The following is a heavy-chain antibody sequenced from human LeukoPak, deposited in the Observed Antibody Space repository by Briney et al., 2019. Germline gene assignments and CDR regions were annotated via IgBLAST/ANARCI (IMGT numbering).Heavy chain of an antibody. J-gene: IGHJ5*02. CDR3: AKEYDSSGYNNWFDP. V-gene: IGHV3-23*01. D-gene: IGHD3-22*01. CDR2: ISGSGGST. Sequence: PGGSLRLFCAASGFTFSSYAMSWARQAPGKGLEWVSAISGSGGSTYYADSVKGRFTISRGNSKNTLYLQMNSLRAEDTAVYYCAKEYDSSGYNNWFDPWGQGTLVTVSS. CDR1: GFTFSSYA.